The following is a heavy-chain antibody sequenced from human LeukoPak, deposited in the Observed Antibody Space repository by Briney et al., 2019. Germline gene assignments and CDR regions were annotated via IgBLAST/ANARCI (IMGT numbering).Heavy chain of an antibody. CDR3: ASSDGSGWYFDL. J-gene: IGHJ2*01. Sequence: KPSETLSLTCTVSGGSISGYYWSWIRQPPGKGLEWIGYIYYSGSTNYNPSLKSRVTISVDTSKNQFSLKLSSVTAADTAVYYCASSDGSGWYFDLWGRGTLVTVSS. CDR2: IYYSGST. D-gene: IGHD5-24*01. V-gene: IGHV4-59*01. CDR1: GGSISGYY.